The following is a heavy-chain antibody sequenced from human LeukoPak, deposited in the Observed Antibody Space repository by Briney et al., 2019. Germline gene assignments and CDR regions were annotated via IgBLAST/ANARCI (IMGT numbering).Heavy chain of an antibody. CDR2: IYYSGST. CDR3: ARDRGSPNYYYYYMDV. J-gene: IGHJ6*03. D-gene: IGHD2-15*01. CDR1: GGSISSYY. V-gene: IGHV4-59*01. Sequence: SETLSLTCTVSGGSISSYYWSWIRQPPGKGLEWIGDIYYSGSTNYNPSLKSRVTISVDTSKNQFSLKLSSVTAADTAVYYCARDRGSPNYYYYYMDVWGKGTTVTVSS.